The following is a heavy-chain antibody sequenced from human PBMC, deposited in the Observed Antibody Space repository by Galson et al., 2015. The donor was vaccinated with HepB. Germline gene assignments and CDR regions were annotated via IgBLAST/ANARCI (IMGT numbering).Heavy chain of an antibody. D-gene: IGHD6-19*01. CDR3: ARDLSGKQWLAHYFDY. CDR2: TYYRSKWYN. CDR1: GDSVSSNSAA. J-gene: IGHJ4*02. V-gene: IGHV6-1*01. Sequence: CAISGDSVSSNSAAWNWIRQSPSRGLEWLGRTYYRSKWYNDYAVSVKSRITINPDTSKNQFSLQLNSVTPEDTAVYYCARDLSGKQWLAHYFDYWGQGTLVTVSS.